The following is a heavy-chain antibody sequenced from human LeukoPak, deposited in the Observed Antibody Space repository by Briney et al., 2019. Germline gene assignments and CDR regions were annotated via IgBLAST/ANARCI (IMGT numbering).Heavy chain of an antibody. D-gene: IGHD5-18*01. Sequence: PSETLSLTCTVSGGSISSSSYFWGWIRQPPGKGLEWIGNIYYSGSTSYTPSLKSRVTISVDTSKNQFSLRLSSVTAADTAVYYCARDRGGYTYAPFDNWGQGTLVTVSS. J-gene: IGHJ4*02. V-gene: IGHV4-39*07. CDR3: ARDRGGYTYAPFDN. CDR1: GGSISSSSYF. CDR2: IYYSGST.